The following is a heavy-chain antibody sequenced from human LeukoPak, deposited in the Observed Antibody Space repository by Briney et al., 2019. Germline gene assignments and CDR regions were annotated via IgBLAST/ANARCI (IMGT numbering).Heavy chain of an antibody. CDR2: IWYDGSNK. D-gene: IGHD3/OR15-3a*01. J-gene: IGHJ3*02. CDR3: ARVLSDFGDAFDI. V-gene: IGHV3-33*01. Sequence: PGRSLRLSCAASGFTFSNYGMHWVRQAPGKGLEWVAVIWYDGSNKYYADSVKGRFTISRDNSKNTLYLQMNSLRAEDTAVYYCARVLSDFGDAFDIWGQGTMVTVSS. CDR1: GFTFSNYG.